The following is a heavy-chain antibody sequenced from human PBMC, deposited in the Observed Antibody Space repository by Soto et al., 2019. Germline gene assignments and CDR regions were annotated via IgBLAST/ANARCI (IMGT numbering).Heavy chain of an antibody. CDR1: GFTFSSYA. D-gene: IGHD6-19*01. CDR3: AKFQYSTGPLSA. CDR2: VTGGGDST. J-gene: IGHJ5*02. Sequence: GGSLILSCAVSGFTFSSYAMSWVRQAPGKGLEWVSDVTGGGDSTYYADSLKGRFSISRDNSKNTLFLQMNSLRAEDTAVYYCAKFQYSTGPLSAWGQGTLVTVSS. V-gene: IGHV3-23*01.